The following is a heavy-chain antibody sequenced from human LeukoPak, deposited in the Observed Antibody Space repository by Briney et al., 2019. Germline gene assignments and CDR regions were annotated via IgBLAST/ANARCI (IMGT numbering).Heavy chain of an antibody. J-gene: IGHJ3*02. CDR2: IYYSGST. V-gene: IGHV4-39*07. CDR3: AKYYDDAFDI. Sequence: PSETLSLTCTVSGGSISSSNYYWGWIRQPPGKGLEWIGSIYYSGSTYYNPSLKGRVTISVDTSKNQFSLKLSSVTAADTAVYYCAKYYDDAFDIWGQGTMVTVSS. CDR1: GGSISSSNYY. D-gene: IGHD3-22*01.